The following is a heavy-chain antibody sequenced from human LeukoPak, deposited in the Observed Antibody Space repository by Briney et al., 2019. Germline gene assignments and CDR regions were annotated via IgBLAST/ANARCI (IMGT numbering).Heavy chain of an antibody. D-gene: IGHD6-13*01. CDR1: GGSISSYY. CDR2: IYYSGTT. J-gene: IGHJ4*02. Sequence: SETLSLTCTVSGGSISSYYWSWIRQPPGKGLEWIGYIYYSGTTNYNPSLKSRVTISVDTSKNQFSLKLGSVTAADTAVYYCARGVYIAAAQYGYWGQGTLVTVSS. CDR3: ARGVYIAAAQYGY. V-gene: IGHV4-59*01.